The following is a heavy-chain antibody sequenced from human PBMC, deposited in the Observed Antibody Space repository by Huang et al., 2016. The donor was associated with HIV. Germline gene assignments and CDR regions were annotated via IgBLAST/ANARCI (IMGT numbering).Heavy chain of an antibody. CDR2: ISYDDGSNT. CDR3: ARDVLRGLGYFDV. J-gene: IGHJ2*01. V-gene: IGHV3-30-3*01. Sequence: QVQLVESGGGVVQPGGSLRLACAASGFPYSNYPMPWVRQAPGKGREGVSGISYDDGSNTYCSDCVKGRFTISRDKSKNTVYLQMSSLRADDTAVFYCARDVLRGLGYFDVWGRGTLVTVSS. CDR1: GFPYSNYP. D-gene: IGHD4-17*01.